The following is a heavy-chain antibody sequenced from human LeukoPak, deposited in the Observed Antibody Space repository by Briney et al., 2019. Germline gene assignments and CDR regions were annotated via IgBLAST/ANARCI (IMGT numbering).Heavy chain of an antibody. Sequence: SETLSLTCTVSGGSISSYYWSWIRQPAGKGLEWIGRIYTSGSTNYNPSLKSRVTMSVDTSKNQFSLKLSSVTAADTAVYYCAREIAAAGYYYYMDVWGKGTTVTVSS. D-gene: IGHD6-13*01. V-gene: IGHV4-4*07. CDR2: IYTSGST. CDR1: GGSISSYY. J-gene: IGHJ6*03. CDR3: AREIAAAGYYYYMDV.